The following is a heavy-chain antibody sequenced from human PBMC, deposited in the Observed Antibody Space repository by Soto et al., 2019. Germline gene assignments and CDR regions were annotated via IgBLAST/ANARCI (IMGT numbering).Heavy chain of an antibody. D-gene: IGHD3-3*01. J-gene: IGHJ6*02. CDR2: ISGSGGST. Sequence: EVQLLESGGGLVQPGGSLRLSCAASGFTFSSYAMSWVRQAPGKGLEWVSAISGSGGSTYYADSVKGRFTISRDNSKNTRYLRMNSSRAEDTALYYWAKEGPPLDYDLWSGQYGMDVWGQGTTVTVSS. V-gene: IGHV3-23*01. CDR1: GFTFSSYA. CDR3: AKEGPPLDYDLWSGQYGMDV.